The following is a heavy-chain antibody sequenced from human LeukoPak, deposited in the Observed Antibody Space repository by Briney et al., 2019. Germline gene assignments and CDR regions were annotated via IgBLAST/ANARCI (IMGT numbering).Heavy chain of an antibody. CDR3: ARADWAAAGNF. Sequence: GASVKVSCKASGYTFTSYAMHWVRQAPGQRLEWMGWINAGNGNTKYSQKFQGRVTITRDTSASTAYMELSSLRSEDTAVYYRARADWAAAGNFWGQGTLVTVSS. CDR2: INAGNGNT. J-gene: IGHJ4*02. CDR1: GYTFTSYA. V-gene: IGHV1-3*01. D-gene: IGHD6-13*01.